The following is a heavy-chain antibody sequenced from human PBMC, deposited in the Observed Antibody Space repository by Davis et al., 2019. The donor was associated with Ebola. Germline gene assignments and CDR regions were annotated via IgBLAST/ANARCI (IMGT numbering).Heavy chain of an antibody. J-gene: IGHJ4*02. D-gene: IGHD4-17*01. V-gene: IGHV1-18*01. CDR2: ISAYNGNT. CDR3: ARTTVTLQRFDY. Sequence: ASVKVSCKASGYTFTSYAMHWVRQAPGQGLEWMGWISAYNGNTNYAQKLQGRVTMTTDTSTSTAYMELSSLRSEDTALYYCARTTVTLQRFDYWGQGTLVTVSS. CDR1: GYTFTSYA.